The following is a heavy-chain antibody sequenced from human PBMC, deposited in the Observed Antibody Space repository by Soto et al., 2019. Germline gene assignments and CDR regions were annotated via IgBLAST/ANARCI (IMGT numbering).Heavy chain of an antibody. CDR3: AKGDSSSWYYYYYYYGMDV. CDR2: ISYDGSNK. J-gene: IGHJ6*02. Sequence: HWVRKAAGKGVECVAVISYDGSNKYYADSVKGRFTISRDNSKNTLYLQMNSLRAEDTAVYYCAKGDSSSWYYYYYYYGMDVWAQVTTFPV. V-gene: IGHV3-30*18. D-gene: IGHD6-13*01.